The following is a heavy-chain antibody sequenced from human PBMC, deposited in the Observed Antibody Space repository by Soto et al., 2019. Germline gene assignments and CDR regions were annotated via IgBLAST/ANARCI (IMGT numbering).Heavy chain of an antibody. V-gene: IGHV4-59*01. CDR1: GGSISSYY. CDR2: IYYSGST. J-gene: IGHJ6*02. Sequence: SETLSLTCTVSGGSISSYYWSWIRQPPGKGLEWIGYIYYSGSTNYNPSLKSRVTISVDTSKNQFSLKLSSVTAADTAVYYCARAGIDYGGNSCDYYYYGMDVWGQGTTVTVSS. CDR3: ARAGIDYGGNSCDYYYYGMDV. D-gene: IGHD2-21*02.